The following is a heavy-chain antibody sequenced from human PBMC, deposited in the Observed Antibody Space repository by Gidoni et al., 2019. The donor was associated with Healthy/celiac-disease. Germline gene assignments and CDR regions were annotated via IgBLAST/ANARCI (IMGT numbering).Heavy chain of an antibody. CDR1: GGSISSGGYY. CDR2: IYYSGST. Sequence: QVQLQESGPGLVKPSQTLSLTCTVSGGSISSGGYYWSWIRQHPGKGLEWIGYIYYSGSTYYNPSLKSRVTISVDTSKNQFSLKLSSVTAADTAVYYCARENLGYCSSTSCSDAFDIWGQGTMVTVSS. V-gene: IGHV4-31*03. D-gene: IGHD2-2*01. CDR3: ARENLGYCSSTSCSDAFDI. J-gene: IGHJ3*02.